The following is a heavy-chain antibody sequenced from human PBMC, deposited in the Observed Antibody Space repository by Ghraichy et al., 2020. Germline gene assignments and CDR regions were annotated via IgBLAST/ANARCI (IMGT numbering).Heavy chain of an antibody. CDR3: ARGTVGATPYYYGMDV. J-gene: IGHJ6*02. CDR2: ISSNGGST. Sequence: GGSLRLSCAASGFTFSSYAMHWVRQAPGKGLEYVSAISSNGGSTYYANSVKGRFTISRDNSKNTLYLQMGSLRAEDMAVYYCARGTVGATPYYYGMDVWGQGTTVTVSS. D-gene: IGHD1-26*01. V-gene: IGHV3-64*01. CDR1: GFTFSSYA.